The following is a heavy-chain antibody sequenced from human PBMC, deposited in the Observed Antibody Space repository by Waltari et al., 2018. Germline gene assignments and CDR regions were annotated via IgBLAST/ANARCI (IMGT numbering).Heavy chain of an antibody. D-gene: IGHD3-22*01. CDR3: AGGYYESSGFSFYYFYHMDV. Sequence: QVQLVQTGAEVKKPGSSVTVSCKASGGSFASYGISWVRQAPGQGLEWMGGTLPNVGTTNYAKKFEGRVTINADKSTSTAYMHRTSLRSEDAAVYYCAGGYYESSGFSFYYFYHMDVWGKGTTVTVSS. J-gene: IGHJ6*03. V-gene: IGHV1-69*14. CDR2: TLPNVGTT. CDR1: GGSFASYG.